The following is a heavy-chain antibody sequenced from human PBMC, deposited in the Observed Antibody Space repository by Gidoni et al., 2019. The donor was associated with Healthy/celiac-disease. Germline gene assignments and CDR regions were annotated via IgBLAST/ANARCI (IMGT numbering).Heavy chain of an antibody. D-gene: IGHD2-15*01. CDR2: IYYSGST. J-gene: IGHJ3*02. Sequence: QLQLQESGPGLVKPSETLSLTCTVSGCSISSSSYYWGWIRQPPGKGLEWIGSIYYSGSTYYNPSLKSRVTISVDTSKNQFSLKLSSVTAADTAVYYCATTQGLSDAFDIWGQGTMVTVSS. CDR3: ATTQGLSDAFDI. V-gene: IGHV4-39*01. CDR1: GCSISSSSYY.